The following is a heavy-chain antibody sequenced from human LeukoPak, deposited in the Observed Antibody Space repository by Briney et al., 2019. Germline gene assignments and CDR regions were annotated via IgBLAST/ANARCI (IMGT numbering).Heavy chain of an antibody. CDR3: ARNGSGSYGY. CDR2: ISVYNGHT. Sequence: GASVTVSFKSSVYSFTTYGISWVRQAPGQGLEWMGWISVYNGHTNYAQKLQGRVTMTTDTSTSTAYMELRSLTSDDTAVYYCARNGSGSYGYWGQGTLVIVSS. CDR1: VYSFTTYG. D-gene: IGHD3-10*01. J-gene: IGHJ4*02. V-gene: IGHV1-18*01.